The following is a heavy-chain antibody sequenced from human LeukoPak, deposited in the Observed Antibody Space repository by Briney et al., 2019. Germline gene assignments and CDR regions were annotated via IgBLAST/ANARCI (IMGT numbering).Heavy chain of an antibody. J-gene: IGHJ3*02. D-gene: IGHD3-10*01. Sequence: ASVKVSCKASGYTFTSYGISWVRQAPGQGLEWMGWISAYNGNTNYAQKLQGRVTMTTDTSTSTDYMELRSLRSDDTAVYYCARVLLWFGDFSVKAFDIWGQGTMVTVSS. V-gene: IGHV1-18*01. CDR2: ISAYNGNT. CDR3: ARVLLWFGDFSVKAFDI. CDR1: GYTFTSYG.